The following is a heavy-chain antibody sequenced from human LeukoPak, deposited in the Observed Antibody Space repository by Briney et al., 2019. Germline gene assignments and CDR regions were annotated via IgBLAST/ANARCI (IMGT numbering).Heavy chain of an antibody. Sequence: GTSLRLSCAASGFSFDDYAMHWVRQAPGKGLEWVSGISWNSGSIGYADSVKGRFTTSRDNAKNSLYLQMNSLKTEDTAVYYCTTGLDTVTTIWGQGTLVTVSS. D-gene: IGHD4-17*01. J-gene: IGHJ4*02. CDR3: TTGLDTVTTI. CDR2: ISWNSGSI. V-gene: IGHV3-9*01. CDR1: GFSFDDYA.